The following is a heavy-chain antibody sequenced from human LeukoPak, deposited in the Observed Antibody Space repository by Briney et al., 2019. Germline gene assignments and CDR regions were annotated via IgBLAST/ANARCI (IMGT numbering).Heavy chain of an antibody. Sequence: PGGSLRLSCAASGFTFSSYAMSWVRQAPGKGLEWVSAISGRGGSTYYADSVKGRFTISRDNSKNTLYLQMNSLRAEDTAVYYCAKDSRLRYFDWGDWYFDLWGRGTLVTVSS. CDR3: AKDSRLRYFDWGDWYFDL. CDR2: ISGRGGST. V-gene: IGHV3-23*01. D-gene: IGHD3-9*01. CDR1: GFTFSSYA. J-gene: IGHJ2*01.